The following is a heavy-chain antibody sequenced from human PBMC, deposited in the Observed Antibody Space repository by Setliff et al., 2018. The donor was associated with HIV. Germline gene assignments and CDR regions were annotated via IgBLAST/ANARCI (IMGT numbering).Heavy chain of an antibody. CDR1: GYSFTSYW. Sequence: PGESLKISCKGSGYSFTSYWIGWVRQMPGKGLEWMGIIYPGDSDTRYSPSFQGQVTISADKSISTAYLQWSSLKASDTAMYYCARHGMYCSGGSCHSGWYFDLWGRGTLVTVSS. CDR3: ARHGMYCSGGSCHSGWYFDL. J-gene: IGHJ2*01. CDR2: IYPGDSDT. D-gene: IGHD2-15*01. V-gene: IGHV5-51*01.